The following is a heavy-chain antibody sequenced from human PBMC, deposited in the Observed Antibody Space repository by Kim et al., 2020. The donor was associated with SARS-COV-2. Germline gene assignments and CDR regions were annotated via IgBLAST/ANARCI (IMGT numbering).Heavy chain of an antibody. D-gene: IGHD3-22*01. J-gene: IGHJ3*01. CDR2: FSILLNRA. CDR3: ASSASHHTSGLLSDSYDV. CDR1: GGTFSNFA. V-gene: IGHV1-69*10. Sequence: SVKVSCKASGGTFSNFAISWVRQAPGQGLWERQAPGQGLEWMGGFSILLNRAEYAQNFQGRVTFTADEATTTVYMEMSGLRSDDTAVYYCASSASHHTSGLLSDSYDVWGQGTMVTVSS.